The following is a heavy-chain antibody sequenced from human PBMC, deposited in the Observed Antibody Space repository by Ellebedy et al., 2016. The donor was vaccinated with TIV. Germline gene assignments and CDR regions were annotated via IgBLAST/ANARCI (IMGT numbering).Heavy chain of an antibody. CDR3: ARGGRRDGYNS. J-gene: IGHJ4*02. CDR2: IYYIGSP. D-gene: IGHD5-24*01. V-gene: IGHV4-59*01. CDR1: GGSISSYY. Sequence: MPGGSLRLSCTVSGGSISSYYWSWIRQPPGTGLEWMGYIYYIGSPNYNPSLKIVLTISLDTSKNQFSLKLSSVTAADTAVYFCARGGRRDGYNSWGQGTLVTVSS.